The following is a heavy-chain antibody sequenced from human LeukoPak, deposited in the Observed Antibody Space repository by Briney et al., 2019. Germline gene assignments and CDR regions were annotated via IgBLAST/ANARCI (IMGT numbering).Heavy chain of an antibody. Sequence: AGGSLRLSCATSGFIFSTYSMNWVRQVPGRGLEWVASISSRSTYIHYADSVRGRFTISRDNAKNTVYLQMNSLRTEDTAVYYCARGLPNYYGMDVWGQGTTVTVSS. V-gene: IGHV3-21*01. CDR3: ARGLPNYYGMDV. J-gene: IGHJ6*02. CDR1: GFIFSTYS. CDR2: ISSRSTYI.